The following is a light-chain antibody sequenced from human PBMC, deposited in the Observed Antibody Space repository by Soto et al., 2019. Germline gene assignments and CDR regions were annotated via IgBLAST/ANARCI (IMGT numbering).Light chain of an antibody. J-gene: IGKJ1*01. CDR1: QGIRNG. CDR3: LQVYTYPRT. CDR2: AAS. Sequence: AIQMTQSPSSLSASVGDRVTITSRASQGIRNGLGWYQQKPGKAPKLLIYAASSLESGVPSRFSGSGSATDFTLTISSLQPEDFATYYCLQVYTYPRTFGQGTQVEIK. V-gene: IGKV1-6*01.